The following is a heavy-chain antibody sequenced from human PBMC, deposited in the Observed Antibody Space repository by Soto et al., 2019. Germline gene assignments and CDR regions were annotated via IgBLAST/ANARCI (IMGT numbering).Heavy chain of an antibody. Sequence: QVQLQESGPGLVKPSQTLSLTCTVSGGSISSGNYYWSWIRQPPGKGLEWIGFISYSGSTYYSTSLKRRVTRSVDTSKRPFSLKRSFVTAADTSVYYCATMGTPATGLYFFDYWGQGSLVTVSS. CDR2: ISYSGST. V-gene: IGHV4-30-4*01. CDR3: ATMGTPATGLYFFDY. D-gene: IGHD2-15*01. CDR1: GGSISSGNYY. J-gene: IGHJ4*02.